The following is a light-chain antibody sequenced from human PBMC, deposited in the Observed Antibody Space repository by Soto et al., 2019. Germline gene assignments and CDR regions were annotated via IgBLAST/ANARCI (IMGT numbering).Light chain of an antibody. J-gene: IGKJ1*01. CDR1: QSVGSN. CDR3: QHYNNWPRT. Sequence: EIVMTQSPATLSVSPGERATLSCRASQSVGSNLAWYQQKPGQAPRLLIYDASTRATGFPARFSGSGSGTEFTLTISSLQSEDFAVYFCQHYNNWPRTFGQGTKVEVK. CDR2: DAS. V-gene: IGKV3-15*01.